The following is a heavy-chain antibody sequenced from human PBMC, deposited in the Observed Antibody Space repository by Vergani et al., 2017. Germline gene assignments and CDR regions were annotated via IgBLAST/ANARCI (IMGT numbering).Heavy chain of an antibody. J-gene: IGHJ5*02. CDR3: ATGWSDFPDH. CDR1: GFELSNAW. Sequence: EVQLVESGGTLVKPGGSLRLSCAASGFELSNAWMSWVRQAPGKGLEWVGRIESKTEGGTTDYAAPVKGRVTISRDDSKDTVFLQMNSLKTEDTAVYFCATGWSDFPDHWGQGTLVTVSS. CDR2: IESKTEGGTT. V-gene: IGHV3-15*02. D-gene: IGHD1-1*01.